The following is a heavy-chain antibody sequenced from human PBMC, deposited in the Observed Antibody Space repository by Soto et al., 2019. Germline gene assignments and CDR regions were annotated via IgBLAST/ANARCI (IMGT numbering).Heavy chain of an antibody. D-gene: IGHD6-19*01. CDR1: GGSMSSYY. CDR2: TYYSGST. CDR3: ARGIRQWVGPTIYYFDY. V-gene: IGHV4-59*01. J-gene: IGHJ4*02. Sequence: SETLSLTRPFSGGSMSSYYWNWIRQPPGKGLEWIGYTYYSGSTNYNPSLKSRVTISLDTSKNQFSLKLSSVTAADTAVYYCARGIRQWVGPTIYYFDYWGQGTLVTVSS.